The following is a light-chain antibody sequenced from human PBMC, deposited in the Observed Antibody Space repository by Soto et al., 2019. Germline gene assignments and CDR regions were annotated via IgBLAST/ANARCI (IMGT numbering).Light chain of an antibody. CDR1: QSVGTY. V-gene: IGKV3-11*01. Sequence: EIVLTQSPATLSLSPGERATLSCRASQSVGTYFAWYQQKPGQAPRLLIYDASNRATGIPARFSGSGSGTDFTLTISSLEPEDFAVYYCQQRSNWPLTLGGGTKVDIK. J-gene: IGKJ4*01. CDR2: DAS. CDR3: QQRSNWPLT.